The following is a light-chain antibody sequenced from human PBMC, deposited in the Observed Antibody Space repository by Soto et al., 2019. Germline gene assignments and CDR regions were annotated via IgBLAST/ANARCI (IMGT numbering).Light chain of an antibody. CDR1: QSVSSN. J-gene: IGKJ1*01. Sequence: EIVMTQSPATLSVSPGERAALSCRASQSVSSNLAWYQQKPGQAPRLLIYGASTRATGIPVRFSGSGSGTEFTLTISSLQSEDFPVYYCQQYDNWSPWTFGQGTKVEIK. CDR3: QQYDNWSPWT. V-gene: IGKV3-15*01. CDR2: GAS.